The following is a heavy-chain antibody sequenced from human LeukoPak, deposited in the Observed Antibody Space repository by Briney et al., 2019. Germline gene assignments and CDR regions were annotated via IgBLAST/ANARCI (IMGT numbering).Heavy chain of an antibody. CDR3: ARDQSGDRLGNSLNWFDP. J-gene: IGHJ5*02. CDR1: GGTLSSYA. V-gene: IGHV1-69*13. CDR2: IIHIFGTS. D-gene: IGHD3-10*01. Sequence: SVKVSCKASGGTLSSYAISWVRPAPGQGLEWMGGIIHIFGTSNYVKKYEGRVTITADESTSTAYMELSSLRSEDTAVYYGARDQSGDRLGNSLNWFDPWGQGTLVTVSS.